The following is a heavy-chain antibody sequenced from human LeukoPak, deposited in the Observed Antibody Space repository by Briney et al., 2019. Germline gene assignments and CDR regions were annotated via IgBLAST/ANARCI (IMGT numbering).Heavy chain of an antibody. D-gene: IGHD4-17*01. CDR1: GGTFSSYA. CDR2: IIPIFGTA. J-gene: IGHJ4*02. V-gene: IGHV1-69*06. Sequence: GASVKVSCKASGGTFSSYAISWVRQAPGQGLEWMGGIIPIFGTANYAQKFQGRVTITADKSTSTAYMELSSLRSEDTAVYYCARAPADYGDPHFDHWGQGTLVTVSS. CDR3: ARAPADYGDPHFDH.